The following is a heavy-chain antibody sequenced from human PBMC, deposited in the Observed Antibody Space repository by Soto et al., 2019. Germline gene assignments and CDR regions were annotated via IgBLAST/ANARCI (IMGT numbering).Heavy chain of an antibody. CDR2: IGWNSGSI. Sequence: EVQLEESGGGLVQPGRSLRLSCAASGFTFDDYAMHWVRQAPEKGLEWVSGIGWNSGSIGYADSVKGRFTISRDNAKNSLYLQMNSLRAEDTALYYCAKDMNGDYIFDYWGQGTLVTVSS. CDR1: GFTFDDYA. CDR3: AKDMNGDYIFDY. D-gene: IGHD4-17*01. V-gene: IGHV3-9*01. J-gene: IGHJ4*02.